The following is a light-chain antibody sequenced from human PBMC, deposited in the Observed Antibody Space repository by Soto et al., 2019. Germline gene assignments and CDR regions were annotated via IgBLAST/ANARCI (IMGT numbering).Light chain of an antibody. CDR2: GAS. J-gene: IGKJ2*01. V-gene: IGKV3-11*01. CDR1: QGVSRY. CDR3: QQRDTWWT. Sequence: IVLTQSPATLSLSPGERATLSCRASQGVSRYLAWYQQKPGQAPRLLIYGASNRATGIPARFSGSGSGTDFTLTISSLEPEDFAVYYCQQRDTWWTFGQGTKLEIK.